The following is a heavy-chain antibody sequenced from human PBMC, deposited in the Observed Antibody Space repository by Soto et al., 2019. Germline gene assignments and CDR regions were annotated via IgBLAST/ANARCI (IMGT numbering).Heavy chain of an antibody. Sequence: QLQLQESGPGLVKPSETLALSCAVSGGSISSSSYYWGWIRQPPGKGLEWIGSIFYSGGTDYNPYPTSRITISVKTSMHQLSRKLASVAAADTAVYYCARHTKTYSSRLEKWFEPWGQGRLVT. V-gene: IGHV4-39*01. CDR1: GGSISSSSYY. J-gene: IGHJ5*02. CDR2: IFYSGGT. CDR3: ARHTKTYSSRLEKWFEP. D-gene: IGHD6-19*01.